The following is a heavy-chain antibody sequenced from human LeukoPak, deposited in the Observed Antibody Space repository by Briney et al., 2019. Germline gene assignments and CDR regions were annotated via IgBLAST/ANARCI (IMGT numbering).Heavy chain of an antibody. Sequence: GRSLRLSCAASGITFSNYWMSWVRQAPGKGLEWVANIKQDGSEKYYVDSVKGRFTISRDNAKNSLYLQMNNLRAEDTAVYYCARVHSHGGYPWGQGTQVIVSS. D-gene: IGHD3-16*01. CDR1: GITFSNYW. CDR3: ARVHSHGGYP. J-gene: IGHJ5*02. V-gene: IGHV3-7*01. CDR2: IKQDGSEK.